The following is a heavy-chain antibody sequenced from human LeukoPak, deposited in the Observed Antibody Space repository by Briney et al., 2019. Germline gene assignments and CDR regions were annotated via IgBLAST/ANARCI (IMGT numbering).Heavy chain of an antibody. V-gene: IGHV1-18*01. J-gene: IGHJ6*03. CDR1: GYTFTSNG. Sequence: ASVKASCKASGYTFTSNGISWVRQAPGQGLEWMGWISAYNGNTNYEQKLQGRVTMTRDTSISTAYMELSRLRSDDTAVYYCARDFGEMGEWELVRYYYYYMDVWGKGTTVTVSS. CDR3: ARDFGEMGEWELVRYYYYYMDV. D-gene: IGHD1-26*01. CDR2: ISAYNGNT.